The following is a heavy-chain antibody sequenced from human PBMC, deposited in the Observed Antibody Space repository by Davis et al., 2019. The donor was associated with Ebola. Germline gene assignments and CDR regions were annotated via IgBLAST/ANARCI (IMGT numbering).Heavy chain of an antibody. CDR1: GGSISSYY. J-gene: IGHJ4*02. Sequence: SETLSLTCTVSGGSISSYYWSWIRQPPGKGLEWIGYIYYSGSTNYNPSLKSRVTISVDTSKNQFSLKLSSVTAADTAVYYCASLNRYYYDSSGYSINAHFDYWGQGTLATVSS. CDR2: IYYSGST. V-gene: IGHV4-59*08. D-gene: IGHD3-22*01. CDR3: ASLNRYYYDSSGYSINAHFDY.